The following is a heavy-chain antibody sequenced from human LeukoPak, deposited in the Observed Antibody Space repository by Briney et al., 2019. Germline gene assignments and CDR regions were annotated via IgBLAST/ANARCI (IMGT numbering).Heavy chain of an antibody. J-gene: IGHJ5*02. CDR3: ARDVKSGGYGDWFDP. CDR1: GGSLSSYY. Sequence: SETLSLTCTVSGGSLSSYYWSWIRQPPGKGLEWIGYIYYSGSAKYNPSLKSRVTISVDTSKNQFSLKLSSVTAADTAVHYCARDVKSGGYGDWFDPWGQGTLVTVSS. D-gene: IGHD3-22*01. CDR2: IYYSGSA. V-gene: IGHV4-59*01.